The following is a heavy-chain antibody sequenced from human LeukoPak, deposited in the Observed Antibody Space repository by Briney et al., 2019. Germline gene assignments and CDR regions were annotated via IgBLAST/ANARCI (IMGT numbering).Heavy chain of an antibody. D-gene: IGHD5-24*01. V-gene: IGHV4-31*03. Sequence: SQTLSLTCTVSGGSISSGGYYWSWIRQHPGKGLEWIGYIYYSGSTYYNPSLKSRVTISVDTSKNQFSLKLSSVTAADTAVYYCAREMPNGMATIPNDAFDIWGQGTMVTVSS. CDR3: AREMPNGMATIPNDAFDI. CDR1: GGSISSGGYY. CDR2: IYYSGST. J-gene: IGHJ3*02.